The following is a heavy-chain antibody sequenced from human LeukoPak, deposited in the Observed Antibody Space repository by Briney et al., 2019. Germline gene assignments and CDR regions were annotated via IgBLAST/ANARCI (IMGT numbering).Heavy chain of an antibody. Sequence: PGGSLRLSCAASGFTLRSYWMSWVRQAPGKGLEWVANINQDGSERYYVDSVKGRFTNSRDNAKNSLYLHMSSLRADDTAVYYCAREGTAYCGGDCYLDYWGQGTLVTVSS. D-gene: IGHD2-21*01. J-gene: IGHJ4*02. CDR1: GFTLRSYW. CDR3: AREGTAYCGGDCYLDY. CDR2: INQDGSER. V-gene: IGHV3-7*01.